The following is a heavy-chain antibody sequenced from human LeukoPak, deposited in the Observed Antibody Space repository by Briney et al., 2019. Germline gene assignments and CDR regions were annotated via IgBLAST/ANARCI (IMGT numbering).Heavy chain of an antibody. CDR1: GFTFSSYA. D-gene: IGHD7-27*01. Sequence: GGSLRLSCAASGFTFSSYAMSWVRQAPGKGLEWVSAISGSGDNTYYADSVKGRFTISRDNSKKTLYLQMNSLRAEDTAVYYCAKDDVPSNWGALGLFDYWGQGTLVTVSS. J-gene: IGHJ4*02. V-gene: IGHV3-23*01. CDR3: AKDDVPSNWGALGLFDY. CDR2: ISGSGDNT.